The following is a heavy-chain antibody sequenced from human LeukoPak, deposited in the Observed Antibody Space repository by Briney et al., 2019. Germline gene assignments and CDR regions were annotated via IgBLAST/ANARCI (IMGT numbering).Heavy chain of an antibody. V-gene: IGHV4-34*01. CDR1: GGSFSGYY. D-gene: IGHD3-3*01. Sequence: SETLSHTCAVYGGSFSGYYWSWIRQPPGKGLEWIGEINHSGSTNYNPSLKSRVTISVDTSKNQFSLKLSSVTAADTAVYYCARLTLYYDFWSGYYKSYYFDYWGQGTLVTVSS. CDR3: ARLTLYYDFWSGYYKSYYFDY. J-gene: IGHJ4*02. CDR2: INHSGST.